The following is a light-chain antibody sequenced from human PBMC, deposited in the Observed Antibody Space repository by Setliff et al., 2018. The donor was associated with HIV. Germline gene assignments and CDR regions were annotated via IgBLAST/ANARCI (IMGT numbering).Light chain of an antibody. CDR3: CSYAGSSTYV. V-gene: IGLV2-23*02. Sequence: QSALAQPASVSGSPGQSITISCTGTSSDVGSYNLVSWYQLHPGKAPKLMIYEVIKRPSGVSNRFSGSKSGNTASLTISGLQAEDEADYYCCSYAGSSTYVFGTGTKV. J-gene: IGLJ1*01. CDR1: SSDVGSYNL. CDR2: EVI.